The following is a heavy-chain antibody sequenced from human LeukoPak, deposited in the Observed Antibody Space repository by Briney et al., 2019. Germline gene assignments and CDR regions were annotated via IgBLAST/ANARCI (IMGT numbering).Heavy chain of an antibody. J-gene: IGHJ1*01. CDR2: ISGYNGNT. D-gene: IGHD1-7*01. CDR1: GYTFTTYG. V-gene: IGHV1-18*01. Sequence: ASVKVSCKTSGYTFTTYGILWVRQAPGQGLEWMGWISGYNGNTNFARKLQGRVTMTTDTSTSTAYMELRSLRSDDTAVYYCARDYTLTLGTTTYFQHWGQGTLVTVSS. CDR3: ARDYTLTLGTTTYFQH.